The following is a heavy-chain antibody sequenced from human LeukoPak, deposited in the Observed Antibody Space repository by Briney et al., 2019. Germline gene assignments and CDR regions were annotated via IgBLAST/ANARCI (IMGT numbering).Heavy chain of an antibody. D-gene: IGHD2-2*01. CDR3: ARTGIVVVPAADDAFDI. CDR2: IYHSGST. V-gene: IGHV4-38-2*02. CDR1: GYSISSGYY. J-gene: IGHJ3*02. Sequence: SETLSLTCTVSGYSISSGYYWGWIRQPPGKGLEWIGSIYHSGSTYYNPSLKSRVTISVDTSKNQFSLKLSSVTAADTAVYYCARTGIVVVPAADDAFDIWGQGTMVTVSS.